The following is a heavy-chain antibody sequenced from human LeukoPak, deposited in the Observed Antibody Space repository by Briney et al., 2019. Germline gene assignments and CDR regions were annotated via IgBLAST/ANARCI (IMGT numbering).Heavy chain of an antibody. CDR3: ARAQYASGSFFDY. CDR2: IYYTGST. J-gene: IGHJ4*02. D-gene: IGHD3-10*01. V-gene: IGHV4-59*11. Sequence: SETLSLTCTVSGGSISTHYWSWIRQPPGKGLEWSGYIYYTGSTNYNPSLKSRVTMAIDTSKNQFSLELTFVSAADTAVYYCARAQYASGSFFDYWGQGTLATVSS. CDR1: GGSISTHY.